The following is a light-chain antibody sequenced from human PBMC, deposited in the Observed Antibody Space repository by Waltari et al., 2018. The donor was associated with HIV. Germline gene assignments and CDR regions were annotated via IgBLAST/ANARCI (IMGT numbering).Light chain of an antibody. CDR2: GNK. V-gene: IGLV1-40*01. Sequence: VLTQPPPVSGAPRQRVTIPCPVSCPHNAADYDVPWYQQIPGTAPKLLISGNKNRPSGVPDRFSASKSGTSAALAITGLQPEDEADYFCQSYDSTLNAAVVFGGGTKLTVL. J-gene: IGLJ2*01. CDR3: QSYDSTLNAAVV. CDR1: CPHNAADYD.